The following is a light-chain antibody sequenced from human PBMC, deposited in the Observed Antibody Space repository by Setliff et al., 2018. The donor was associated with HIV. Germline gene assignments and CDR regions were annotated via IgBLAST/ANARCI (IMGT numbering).Light chain of an antibody. CDR2: AVS. V-gene: IGLV2-14*03. CDR1: SDDIGRYYY. J-gene: IGLJ3*02. Sequence: QSALTQPASVSGSPGQALTISCTGTSDDIGRYYYVSWYQQLPGKAPKLIMYAVSHRPSGISTRVPGSKSGDTASLTISGLQSEDEADYYCCSYRSGDIWVFGGGTKVTVL. CDR3: CSYRSGDIWV.